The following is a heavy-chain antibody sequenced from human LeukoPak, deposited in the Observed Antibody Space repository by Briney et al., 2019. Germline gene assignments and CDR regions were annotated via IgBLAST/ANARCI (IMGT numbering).Heavy chain of an antibody. D-gene: IGHD6-19*01. V-gene: IGHV3-23*01. CDR2: ISGSGAST. J-gene: IGHJ4*02. Sequence: PGGSLRLSCAASGFTFSSYAMSWVRQAPGKGLEWVSAISGSGASTYYADSVKGRFTISRDNSKNTLYLQMDSLRAEDTAVYYCAKVLGRSGWLVDHWGQGTLVTVSS. CDR1: GFTFSSYA. CDR3: AKVLGRSGWLVDH.